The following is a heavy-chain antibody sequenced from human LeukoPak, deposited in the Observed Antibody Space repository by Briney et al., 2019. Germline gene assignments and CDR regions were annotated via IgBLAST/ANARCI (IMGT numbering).Heavy chain of an antibody. Sequence: GGSLRLSCAASGFTFSSYSMNWVRQAPGKGLEWVSAINSSSSYIYYVDSVKSRFTISRDNAKNSLYLQMNSLRAEDTAVYYCARGSHSVSGWFVSDYWGQGTLVTVSS. CDR1: GFTFSSYS. CDR2: INSSSSYI. V-gene: IGHV3-21*01. J-gene: IGHJ4*02. CDR3: ARGSHSVSGWFVSDY. D-gene: IGHD6-19*01.